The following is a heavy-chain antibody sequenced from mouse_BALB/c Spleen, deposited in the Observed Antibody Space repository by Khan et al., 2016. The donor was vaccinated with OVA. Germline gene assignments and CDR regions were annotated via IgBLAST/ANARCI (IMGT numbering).Heavy chain of an antibody. J-gene: IGHJ3*01. CDR3: ARRNYFGYTFAY. D-gene: IGHD1-2*01. V-gene: IGHV1-77*01. CDR2: INPGSGDI. CDR1: GYTFTDYY. Sequence: QVQLQQSGAELARPGASVKLSCKASGYTFTDYYINWVKQRTGQGLEWIGEINPGSGDIYYNEKFKGKATLTAEKSSTTAYMQLSSLTSEDSAVXFCARRNYFGYTFAYWGQGTLVTVSA.